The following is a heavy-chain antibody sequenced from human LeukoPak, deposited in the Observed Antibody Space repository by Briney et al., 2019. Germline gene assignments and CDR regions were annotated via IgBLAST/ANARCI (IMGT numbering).Heavy chain of an antibody. V-gene: IGHV1-2*06. CDR1: GCTLTAYY. J-gene: IGHJ5*02. D-gene: IGHD2-15*01. CDR3: ARGYCSGGTCYLVENWLDP. CDR2: INPNSGGT. Sequence: GASVKVSCKASGCTLTAYYIYWVRQAPGQGLEWMGRINPNSGGTDYAQNFQGRVTMTRDTSISTAYMELSRLRSDDTAVYYCARGYCSGGTCYLVENWLDPWGQGTLVTVSS.